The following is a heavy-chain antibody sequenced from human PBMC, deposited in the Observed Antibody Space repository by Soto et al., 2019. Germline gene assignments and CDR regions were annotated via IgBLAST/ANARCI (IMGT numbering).Heavy chain of an antibody. D-gene: IGHD3-16*01. CDR2: IIPVFDTA. Sequence: QEQLVQSGAEVKKPGSSVKVSCKASGGLFSSYAISWVRQAPGQGLGWLGGIIPVFDTAYYAQNFQGRVTITADESQNTAYMELSSLRSEDTAMYYCARGDIGYVWFNEFWGQGTLVTVSS. CDR3: ARGDIGYVWFNEF. CDR1: GGLFSSYA. V-gene: IGHV1-69*01. J-gene: IGHJ4*02.